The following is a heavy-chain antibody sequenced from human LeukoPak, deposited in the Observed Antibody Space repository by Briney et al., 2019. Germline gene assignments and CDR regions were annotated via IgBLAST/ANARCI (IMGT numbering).Heavy chain of an antibody. V-gene: IGHV3-48*03. Sequence: ESGGGLVQPGGSLRLSCAASGFTFSSYEMNWVRQAPGKGLEWVSYISSSGSTIYYADSVKGRFTISRDNAKNSLYLQMNSLRAEDTAVYYCARYCGGDCYLPLDAFDIWGQGTMVTVSS. D-gene: IGHD2-21*02. CDR3: ARYCGGDCYLPLDAFDI. CDR2: ISSSGSTI. J-gene: IGHJ3*02. CDR1: GFTFSSYE.